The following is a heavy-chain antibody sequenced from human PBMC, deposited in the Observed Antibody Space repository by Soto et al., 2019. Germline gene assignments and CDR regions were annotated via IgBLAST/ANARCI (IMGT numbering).Heavy chain of an antibody. CDR2: ISYDGSNK. CDR1: GFTFSSYG. CDR3: AKTHLYSSDSDYYYYGMDV. V-gene: IGHV3-30*18. J-gene: IGHJ6*02. Sequence: GGSLRLSCAASGFTFSSYGMHLVRQAQGKGLEWVAVISYDGSNKYYADSVKGRFTISRDNSKNTLYLQMNSLRAEDTAVYYCAKTHLYSSDSDYYYYGMDVWGQGTTVTVSS. D-gene: IGHD2-15*01.